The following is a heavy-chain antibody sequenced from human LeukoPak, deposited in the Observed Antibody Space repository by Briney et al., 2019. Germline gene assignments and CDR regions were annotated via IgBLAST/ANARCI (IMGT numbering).Heavy chain of an antibody. V-gene: IGHV1-18*01. CDR1: GYTFTSYA. CDR3: ARDSYYYDSSGYLPTPV. D-gene: IGHD3-22*01. CDR2: ISAYNGNT. Sequence: ASVKVSCKASGYTFTSYAMHWVRQAPGQGLEWMGWISAYNGNTNYAQKLQGRVTMTTDTSTSTAYMELRSLRSDDTAVYYCARDSYYYDSSGYLPTPVWGQGTLVTVSS. J-gene: IGHJ4*02.